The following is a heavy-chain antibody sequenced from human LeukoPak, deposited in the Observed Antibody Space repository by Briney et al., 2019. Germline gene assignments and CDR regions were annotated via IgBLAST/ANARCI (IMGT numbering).Heavy chain of an antibody. J-gene: IGHJ4*02. CDR3: ARDGLAYCGGDCYSGLDY. V-gene: IGHV3-20*04. D-gene: IGHD2-21*02. CDR2: INWNGGST. CDR1: GFTFDDYG. Sequence: GSLRLSCAASGFTFDDYGMSWVRQAPGKGLEWVSGINWNGGSTGYADSLKGRFTISRDNAKNSLYLQMNSLRAEDTALYYCARDGLAYCGGDCYSGLDYWGQGTLVTVSS.